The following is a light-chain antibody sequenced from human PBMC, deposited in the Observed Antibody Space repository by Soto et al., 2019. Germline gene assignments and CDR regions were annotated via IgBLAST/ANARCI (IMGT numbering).Light chain of an antibody. CDR1: SSDIGSNS. CDR3: ATWSDSLKGWV. Sequence: QSVLTQPPSASRTPGQRVTIPCSGSSSDIGSNSVNWYQQLPGAAPQLHIYANDHRPSGVPDRFSASKSGTSASLAISGVRSEDEAFYYCATWSDSLKGWVFGGGTKVTVL. V-gene: IGLV1-44*01. CDR2: AND. J-gene: IGLJ3*02.